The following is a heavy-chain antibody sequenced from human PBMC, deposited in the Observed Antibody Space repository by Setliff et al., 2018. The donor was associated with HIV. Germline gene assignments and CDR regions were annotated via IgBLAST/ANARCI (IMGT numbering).Heavy chain of an antibody. CDR1: GFTFRNYK. D-gene: IGHD5-12*01. CDR3: ARDWRHGYDLNFDY. V-gene: IGHV3-21*01. J-gene: IGHJ4*02. CDR2: ISIGSGGAI. Sequence: PGGSLRLSCAASGFTFRNYKFNWVRQAPGRGLEWVSSISIGSGGAIDYADSVQGRFTISRDNSKNSLYLQMNSLRAEDTAMYYCARDWRHGYDLNFDYWGKGTLVTVSS.